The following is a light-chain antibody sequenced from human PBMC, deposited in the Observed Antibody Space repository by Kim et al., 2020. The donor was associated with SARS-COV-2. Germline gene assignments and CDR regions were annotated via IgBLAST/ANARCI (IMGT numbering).Light chain of an antibody. CDR3: QQRSSWVRT. CDR2: GAS. V-gene: IGKV3-11*01. CDR1: QSFSTY. Sequence: SVSPGERATGSWKARQSFSTYLVWYQHKPGQAPRLLIYGASNRATGIPARFSGSGSGTDFTLTISSLEPEDFAVYYCQQRSSWVRTFGQGTKLEI. J-gene: IGKJ2*01.